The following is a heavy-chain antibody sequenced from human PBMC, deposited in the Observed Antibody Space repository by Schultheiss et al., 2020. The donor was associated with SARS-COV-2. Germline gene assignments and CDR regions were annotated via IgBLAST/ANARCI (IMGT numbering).Heavy chain of an antibody. CDR3: SRNFDYGDNDAFDI. J-gene: IGHJ3*02. D-gene: IGHD4-17*01. V-gene: IGHV3-74*01. CDR1: GFRFSSYW. Sequence: GGSLRLSCVASGFRFSSYWMHWVRLAPGKGLVWVSRLNGDGTDPYYADSVKGRFTISRDNAKNTLYLQMNGLRADDTAVYYCSRNFDYGDNDAFDIWGQGTMVTVSS. CDR2: LNGDGTDP.